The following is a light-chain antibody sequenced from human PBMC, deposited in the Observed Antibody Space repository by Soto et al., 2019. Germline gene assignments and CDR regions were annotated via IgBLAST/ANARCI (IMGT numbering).Light chain of an antibody. CDR3: QQYNTWPPGT. CDR1: QSLSSN. J-gene: IGKJ2*02. V-gene: IGKV3-15*01. CDR2: GAS. Sequence: EIVMTQFPATLSVSPGERATLSCRASQSLSSNLAWYQQKRGQAPRLLMYGASTRATGVPARFSGSGSGTEFTLTISSLQSEDVAVYYCQQYNTWPPGTFGQGTKLEIK.